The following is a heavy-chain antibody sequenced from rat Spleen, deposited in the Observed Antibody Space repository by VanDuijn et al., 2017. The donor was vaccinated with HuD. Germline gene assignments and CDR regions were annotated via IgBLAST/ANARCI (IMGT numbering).Heavy chain of an antibody. D-gene: IGHD3-4*01. CDR2: ITYEGSAT. V-gene: IGHV5-22*01. CDR1: GFTISNHY. Sequence: EVQLVESGGDLVQPGRSMELSCAASGFTISNHYMAWVRQAPKKGLEWVASITYEGSATYYGDSVKGRFTISRDNAKSTLYLQMNSLRSEDTATYYCARHMANPYYVMDAWGQGASVTVSS. J-gene: IGHJ4*01. CDR3: ARHMANPYYVMDA.